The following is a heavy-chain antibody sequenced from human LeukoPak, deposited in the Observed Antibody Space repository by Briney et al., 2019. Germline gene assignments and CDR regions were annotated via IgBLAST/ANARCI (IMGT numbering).Heavy chain of an antibody. J-gene: IGHJ6*02. CDR3: ARIALYDDTAFYSGYYYYYYPMDV. CDR2: IKQEGIES. V-gene: IGHV3-7*01. Sequence: GGSLRLSCAASGFTFRNYYMSWVRQAPGKGLEWLANIKQEGIESYYVDSVRGRFTISRDNAKNSLFLQVNSLRAEDTAVYYCARIALYDDTAFYSGYYYYYYPMDVWGQGTTVTVSS. D-gene: IGHD3-9*01. CDR1: GFTFRNYY.